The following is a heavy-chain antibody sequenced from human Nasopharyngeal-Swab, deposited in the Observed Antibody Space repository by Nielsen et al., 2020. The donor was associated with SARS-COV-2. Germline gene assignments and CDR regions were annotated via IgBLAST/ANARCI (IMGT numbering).Heavy chain of an antibody. CDR3: AKGVTMVRGFVNYFYYYTMDV. D-gene: IGHD3-10*01. V-gene: IGHV3-23*01. J-gene: IGHJ6*02. Sequence: WIRQPPGKGLEWVSAISGSGDRTYYADSVKGRFTISRDNSNNTLFLQLNSLRAEDAALYYRAKGVTMVRGFVNYFYYYTMDVWGQGTTVTVSS. CDR2: ISGSGDRT.